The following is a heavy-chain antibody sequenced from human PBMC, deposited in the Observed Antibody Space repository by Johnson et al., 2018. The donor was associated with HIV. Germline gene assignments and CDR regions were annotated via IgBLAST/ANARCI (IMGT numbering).Heavy chain of an antibody. Sequence: QVQLVESGGGLVKPGGSLRLSCAASGFTFSDYYMSWIRQAPGKGLEWVAVISYDGSSKYYADSVKGRFTISRDNSKNTLYLQMNSLRAEDTAVYYCAKDQGWFGEFMNAFDIWGQGTMVTVSS. J-gene: IGHJ3*02. CDR3: AKDQGWFGEFMNAFDI. D-gene: IGHD3-10*01. CDR2: ISYDGSSK. V-gene: IGHV3-30*18. CDR1: GFTFSDYY.